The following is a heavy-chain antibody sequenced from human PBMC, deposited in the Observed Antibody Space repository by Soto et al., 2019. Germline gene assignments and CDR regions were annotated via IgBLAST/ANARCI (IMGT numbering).Heavy chain of an antibody. CDR1: GFTFSSYA. CDR2: ISYDGSNK. Sequence: QVQLVESGGGVVQPGRSLRLSCAASGFTFSSYAMHWVRQAPGKGLEWVAVISYDGSNKYYADSVKGRFTIFRDNSKNTLYLQMSSLRAEDTAVYYCARDPMGRYYGSGSYYFDYWGQGTLVTVSS. CDR3: ARDPMGRYYGSGSYYFDY. J-gene: IGHJ4*02. D-gene: IGHD3-10*01. V-gene: IGHV3-30-3*01.